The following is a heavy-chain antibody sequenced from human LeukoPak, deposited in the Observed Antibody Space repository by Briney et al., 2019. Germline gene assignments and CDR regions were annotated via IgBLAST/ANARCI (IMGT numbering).Heavy chain of an antibody. CDR1: GLTFSSSW. CDR2: INPDGNKK. Sequence: GGSLRLSCVVSGLTFSSSWMDWVRQAPGKGLEWVASINPDGNKKYSADSVKGRFTISRDNAENSLYLQMNSLRVEDTAFYYCARDLAYSRLDYWGQGMLVTVSS. J-gene: IGHJ4*02. V-gene: IGHV3-7*01. D-gene: IGHD5-18*01. CDR3: ARDLAYSRLDY.